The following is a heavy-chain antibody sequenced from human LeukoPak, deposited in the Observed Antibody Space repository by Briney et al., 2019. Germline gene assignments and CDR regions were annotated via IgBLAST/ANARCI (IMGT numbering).Heavy chain of an antibody. CDR2: ISGSGGST. V-gene: IGHV3-23*01. Sequence: GGSLRLSSAASGFTFSDYAMSWVRQAPGKGLEWVSGISGSGGSTYYADSVEGRFTISRDNSKNTLYLQMNSLRAEDTAVYYCARSPEPYHYDSSGYYSHPFFDYWGQGTLVTVSS. J-gene: IGHJ4*02. CDR1: GFTFSDYA. CDR3: ARSPEPYHYDSSGYYSHPFFDY. D-gene: IGHD3-22*01.